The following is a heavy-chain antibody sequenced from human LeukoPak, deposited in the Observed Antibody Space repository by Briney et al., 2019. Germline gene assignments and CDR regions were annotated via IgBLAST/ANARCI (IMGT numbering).Heavy chain of an antibody. Sequence: PGGSLRLSCAASGFTVSSAYMSWVRQAPGQGLEWVSLLYSSGITFYAESVQGRFTISRDNSKNTLYLQMNSLRAEDTAIYYCARDSSSFPNYFDFWGQGTLVTVSP. CDR2: LYSSGIT. D-gene: IGHD3-3*02. V-gene: IGHV3-53*01. J-gene: IGHJ4*02. CDR1: GFTVSSAY. CDR3: ARDSSSFPNYFDF.